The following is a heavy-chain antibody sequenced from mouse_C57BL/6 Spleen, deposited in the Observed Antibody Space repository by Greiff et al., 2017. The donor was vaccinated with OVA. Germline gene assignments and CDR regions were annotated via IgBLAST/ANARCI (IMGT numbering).Heavy chain of an antibody. D-gene: IGHD2-4*01. CDR1: GYTFTSYW. Sequence: QVQLQQPGAELVKPGASVKLSCKASGYTFTSYWMQWVKQRPGQGLEWIGEIDPSDSYTNYNQKFKGKATLTVDTSSSTAYMQLSSLTSEDSAVYYCAKGDYGGCAYWGQGTLVTVSA. CDR3: AKGDYGGCAY. J-gene: IGHJ3*01. CDR2: IDPSDSYT. V-gene: IGHV1-50*01.